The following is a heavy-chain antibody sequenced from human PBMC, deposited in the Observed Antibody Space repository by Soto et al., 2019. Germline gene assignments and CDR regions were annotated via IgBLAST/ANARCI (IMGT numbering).Heavy chain of an antibody. CDR1: GYTFTSYG. CDR2: ISAYNGNT. CDR3: ARDSRYCSSTSCRKGAFDI. D-gene: IGHD2-2*01. V-gene: IGHV1-18*01. J-gene: IGHJ3*02. Sequence: QVQLVQSGAEVKKPGASVKVSCKASGYTFTSYGISWVRQAPGQGLEWMGWISAYNGNTNYAQKLQGRVTMTTDTSTSTADMELRSLRSDDTAMYYCARDSRYCSSTSCRKGAFDIWGQGTMVTVSS.